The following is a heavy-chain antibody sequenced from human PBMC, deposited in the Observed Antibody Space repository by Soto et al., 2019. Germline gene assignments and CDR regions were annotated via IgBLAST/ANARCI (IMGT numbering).Heavy chain of an antibody. CDR3: AKAYYDFWSGQSYGMDV. CDR2: INPNSGGT. V-gene: IGHV1-2*04. Sequence: GSSVKVSCKASGYTFTGYYMHWVRQAPGQGLEWMGWINPNSGGTNYAQKFQGWVTMTRDTSISTAYMELSRLRSDDTAVYYCAKAYYDFWSGQSYGMDVWGQGTTVTVSS. D-gene: IGHD3-3*01. CDR1: GYTFTGYY. J-gene: IGHJ6*02.